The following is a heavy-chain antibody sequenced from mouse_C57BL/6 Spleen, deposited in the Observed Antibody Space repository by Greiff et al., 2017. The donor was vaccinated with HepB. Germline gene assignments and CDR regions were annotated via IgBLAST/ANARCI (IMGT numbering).Heavy chain of an antibody. V-gene: IGHV14-2*01. Sequence: VQLKESGAELVKPGASVKLSCTASGFNIKDYYMHWVKQRTEQGLEWIGRIDPEDGETKYAPKFQGKATITADTSSNTAYLQLSSLTSEDTAVYYCARALITTVVPFDYWGQGTTLTVSS. CDR3: ARALITTVVPFDY. CDR2: IDPEDGET. J-gene: IGHJ2*01. CDR1: GFNIKDYY. D-gene: IGHD1-1*01.